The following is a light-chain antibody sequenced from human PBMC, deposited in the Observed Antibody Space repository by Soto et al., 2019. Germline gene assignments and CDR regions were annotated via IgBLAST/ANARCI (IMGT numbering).Light chain of an antibody. V-gene: IGKV3-20*01. Sequence: EIVLTQSPGTLSLSPGERATLSCRASQSVSSSYLAWYQQKPGQAPRLLIYSASSRATGIPDRFSGSGSGTDFTLTISRLEPEDFAVYYCQPYGSSPETFGPGTKVDIK. CDR3: QPYGSSPET. J-gene: IGKJ3*01. CDR1: QSVSSSY. CDR2: SAS.